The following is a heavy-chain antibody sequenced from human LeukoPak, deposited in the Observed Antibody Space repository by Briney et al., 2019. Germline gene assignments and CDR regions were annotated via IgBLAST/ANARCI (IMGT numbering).Heavy chain of an antibody. V-gene: IGHV3-21*04. D-gene: IGHD2-15*01. CDR3: AKTYCSGGGCSGDY. CDR2: ISSSSSYI. Sequence: PGGSLRLSCAASGFTFSSYSMNWVRPAPGKGLEWVSSISSSSSYIYYADSVKGRFTISRDNSKKTLYLQMNSLRAEDTAVYYCAKTYCSGGGCSGDYWGQGTLVTVSS. J-gene: IGHJ4*02. CDR1: GFTFSSYS.